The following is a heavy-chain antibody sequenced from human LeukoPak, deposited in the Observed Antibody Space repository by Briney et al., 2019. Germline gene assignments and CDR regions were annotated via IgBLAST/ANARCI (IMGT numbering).Heavy chain of an antibody. CDR2: MNPFSANT. V-gene: IGHV1-8*03. D-gene: IGHD6-13*01. Sequence: GASVKVSCKASGYTFTGYYMHWVRQAPGQGLEWMGWMNPFSANTGYAQKFQGRITITRNTSISTAYMELSSLRSEDTAVYYCARTQHLVLRSPLDPWGQGTLVTVSS. CDR1: GYTFTGYY. J-gene: IGHJ5*02. CDR3: ARTQHLVLRSPLDP.